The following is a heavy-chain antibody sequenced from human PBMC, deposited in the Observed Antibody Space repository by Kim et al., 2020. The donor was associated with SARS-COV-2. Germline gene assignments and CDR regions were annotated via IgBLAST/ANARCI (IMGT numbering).Heavy chain of an antibody. CDR3: AREVREDYY. CDR2: IYTSGGST. J-gene: IGHJ6*01. CDR1: GYTLTNYY. V-gene: IGHV1-46*03. Sequence: ASVKVSCKASGYTLTNYYVNWVRQAPGQGLEWMGVIYTSGGSTTYAPKFKGRVTMTWDTSINTAYMELRSLRSEDTAVYYCAREVREDYY. D-gene: IGHD3-10*01.